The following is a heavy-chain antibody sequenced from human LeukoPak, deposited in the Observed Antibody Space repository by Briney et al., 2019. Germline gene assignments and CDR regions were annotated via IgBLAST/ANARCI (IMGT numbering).Heavy chain of an antibody. Sequence: ASVKVSCKASGYTFTSNYIHWVRQAPGQGLEWTGMIYPRDGSTSYAQKFQGRVTVTRDTSTSTVHMELSGLRSGDTAVYYCARDQEGFDYWGQGTLVTVSS. CDR1: GYTFTSNY. J-gene: IGHJ4*02. CDR3: ARDQEGFDY. CDR2: IYPRDGST. V-gene: IGHV1-46*01.